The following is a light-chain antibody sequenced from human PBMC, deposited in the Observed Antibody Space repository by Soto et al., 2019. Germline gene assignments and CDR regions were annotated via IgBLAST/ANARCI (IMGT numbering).Light chain of an antibody. J-gene: IGLJ1*01. CDR1: SGDVGAYSY. V-gene: IGLV2-14*01. CDR2: EVS. CDR3: SSYTTSSTGV. Sequence: QSALTQPASVSGSPGQSITISCTGTSGDVGAYSYVSWFQQHPDKAPKLMIYEVSNRPSGVSNRFSGSKSGNTASLTISGLQAEDEADYYCSSYTTSSTGVFGTGTKLTVL.